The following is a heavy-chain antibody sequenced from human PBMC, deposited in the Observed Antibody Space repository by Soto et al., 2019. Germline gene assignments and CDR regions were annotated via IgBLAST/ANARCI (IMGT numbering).Heavy chain of an antibody. J-gene: IGHJ3*02. V-gene: IGHV1-3*01. D-gene: IGHD4-17*01. Sequence: ASVKVSCKASGYTFTSYAMHWVRQAPGQRLEWMGWINAGNGNTKYSQKFQGRVTITRDTSASTAYMELSSLRSEDTAVYYCARDLPPTVTTREAFDIWGQGTMVTVSS. CDR1: GYTFTSYA. CDR2: INAGNGNT. CDR3: ARDLPPTVTTREAFDI.